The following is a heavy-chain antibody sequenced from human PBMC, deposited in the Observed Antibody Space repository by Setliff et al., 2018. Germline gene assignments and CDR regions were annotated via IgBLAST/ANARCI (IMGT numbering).Heavy chain of an antibody. CDR3: ARESRYYYDNLGTLDY. CDR1: GDSINSGDYF. V-gene: IGHV4-30-4*08. Sequence: SETLSLTCSVSGDSINSGDYFWSWIRQTPGKGLEWIGYIYSSGSTYYNPSLKSRVSISVDTSKNQFSLKLSSVTAADTAVYYCARESRYYYDNLGTLDYWGQGTLVTVSS. J-gene: IGHJ4*02. CDR2: IYSSGST. D-gene: IGHD3-22*01.